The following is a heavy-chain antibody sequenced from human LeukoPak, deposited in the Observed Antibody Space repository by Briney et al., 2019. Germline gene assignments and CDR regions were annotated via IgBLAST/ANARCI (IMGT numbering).Heavy chain of an antibody. CDR3: AGSWSPYDAFDI. CDR1: EFTFSYW. Sequence: GGSLRLSCAASEFTFSYWMIWVRQAPGKGLEWVANINQDGSKKYYVDSVKGRFTISRDNAKNSLYLQMNSLRAEDTAVYYCAGSWSPYDAFDIWGQGTMVTVSS. D-gene: IGHD6-13*01. CDR2: INQDGSKK. J-gene: IGHJ3*02. V-gene: IGHV3-7*01.